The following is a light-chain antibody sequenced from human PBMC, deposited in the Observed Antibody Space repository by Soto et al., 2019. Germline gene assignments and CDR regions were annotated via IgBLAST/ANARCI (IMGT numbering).Light chain of an antibody. CDR1: QSVSSSY. CDR3: QHRWT. CDR2: GAS. J-gene: IGKJ2*02. V-gene: IGKV3-20*01. Sequence: EIVLTQSPGTLSLSPGERATLSCRASQSVSSSYLAWYQQKPGQAPRLLIYGASSRATGIPDRFSGSGSGTDFTLTISRLEPEDFAVYYCQHRWTFGQGTKLEIK.